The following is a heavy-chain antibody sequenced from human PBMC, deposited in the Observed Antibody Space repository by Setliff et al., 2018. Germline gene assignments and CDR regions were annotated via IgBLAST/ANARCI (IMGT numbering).Heavy chain of an antibody. V-gene: IGHV4-31*03. J-gene: IGHJ4*02. CDR1: GVSISSGGYY. Sequence: SETLSLTCTVSGVSISSGGYYWSWIRQHPGKGLEWIGYIYYSGSTYYNPSLKSRLTMSVDPSKNQFSLKLNSVTAADTAVYSCARGGTFRYFDFWGQGAPVTVSS. D-gene: IGHD5-12*01. CDR2: IYYSGST. CDR3: ARGGTFRYFDF.